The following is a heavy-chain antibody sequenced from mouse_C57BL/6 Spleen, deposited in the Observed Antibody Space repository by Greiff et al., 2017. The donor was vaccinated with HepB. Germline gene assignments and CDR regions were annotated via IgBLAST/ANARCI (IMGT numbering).Heavy chain of an antibody. D-gene: IGHD1-1*01. Sequence: QVTLKESGPGILQSSQTLSLTCSFSGFSLSTSGMGVSWIRQPSGKGLEWLAHIYWDDDKRYNPSLKSRLTISKDTSRNQVFLKITSVYTADTATYYCARIYYYGSSYEWFAYWGQGTLVTVSA. CDR2: IYWDDDK. CDR1: GFSLSTSGMG. J-gene: IGHJ3*01. V-gene: IGHV8-12*01. CDR3: ARIYYYGSSYEWFAY.